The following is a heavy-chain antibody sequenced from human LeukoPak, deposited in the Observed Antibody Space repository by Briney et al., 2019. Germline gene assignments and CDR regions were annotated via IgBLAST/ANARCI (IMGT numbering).Heavy chain of an antibody. D-gene: IGHD3-10*01. CDR1: GGSISSYY. CDR3: ARSAGSGSQIDY. J-gene: IGHJ4*02. V-gene: IGHV4-59*01. CDR2: IYYSGST. Sequence: SETLSPTCTVSGGSISSYYWSWIRQPPGKGLEWIGYIYYSGSTDYNPSLKSRVTISVDTSKNQFSLKLSSVTAADTAVYYCARSAGSGSQIDYWGQGTLVTVSS.